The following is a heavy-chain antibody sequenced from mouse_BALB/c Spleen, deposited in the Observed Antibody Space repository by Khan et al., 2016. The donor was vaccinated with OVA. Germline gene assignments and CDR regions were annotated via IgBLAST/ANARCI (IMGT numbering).Heavy chain of an antibody. CDR2: ISSGGSYS. CDR3: ARPSYYGNPWFTY. J-gene: IGHJ3*01. CDR1: GFAFISYD. D-gene: IGHD2-10*01. V-gene: IGHV5-9*02. Sequence: EVQLVESGGGLVKPGGSLKLSCAASGFAFISYDMSWVRQTPEKRLEWVATISSGGSYSYYPDSVKGRFTISRDIDRKTLYLQMSSLRSEDTAFYYCARPSYYGNPWFTYWGRGTLVTVCA.